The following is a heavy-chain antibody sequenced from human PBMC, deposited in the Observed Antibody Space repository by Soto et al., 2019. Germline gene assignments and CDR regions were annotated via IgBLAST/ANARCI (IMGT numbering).Heavy chain of an antibody. Sequence: QPGGSLRLSCGAPGFTFSSYEMNWVRQTPGKGLEWVSFISATGDAIYYADSVRGRFTVSRDNAKSLLYLQMSSLSAEDTAVYYCARFWSDYWGQGTLVTVSS. J-gene: IGHJ4*02. CDR1: GFTFSSYE. CDR3: ARFWSDY. V-gene: IGHV3-48*03. D-gene: IGHD3-3*01. CDR2: ISATGDAI.